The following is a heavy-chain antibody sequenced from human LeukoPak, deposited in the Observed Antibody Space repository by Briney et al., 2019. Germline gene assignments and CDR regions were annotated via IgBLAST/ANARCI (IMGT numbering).Heavy chain of an antibody. V-gene: IGHV3-21*01. J-gene: IGHJ6*02. CDR3: ARDLSLGLLWFGELHYGMDV. CDR2: ISSSGSYI. Sequence: GGSLRLSCAASGFTFSTYGMNWVRQAPGKGLEWVSSISSSGSYIYYADSVKGRFTISRDNAKNSLYLQMNSLRAEDTAVYYCARDLSLGLLWFGELHYGMDVWGQGTTVTVPS. CDR1: GFTFSTYG. D-gene: IGHD3-10*01.